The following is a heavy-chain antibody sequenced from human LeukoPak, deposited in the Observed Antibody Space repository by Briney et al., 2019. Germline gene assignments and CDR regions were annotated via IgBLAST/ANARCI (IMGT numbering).Heavy chain of an antibody. CDR1: GGSISSYY. D-gene: IGHD3-16*01. CDR2: IYYSGST. Sequence: SETLSLTCTVSGGSISSYYWSWIRQPPGKGLEWIGYIYYSGSTNYNPSLKSRVTISVDTSKNQFSLKLSSVTAADTAVYYCARGVGLTQGGAFDFWGQGTLVTVSS. CDR3: ARGVGLTQGGAFDF. V-gene: IGHV4-59*08. J-gene: IGHJ4*02.